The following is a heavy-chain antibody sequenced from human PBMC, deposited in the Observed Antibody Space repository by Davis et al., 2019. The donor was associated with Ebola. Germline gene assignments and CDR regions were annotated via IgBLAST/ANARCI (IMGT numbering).Heavy chain of an antibody. J-gene: IGHJ6*04. CDR3: ATKRGMDV. CDR2: ISSDSDYI. V-gene: IGHV3-21*04. D-gene: IGHD6-25*01. CDR1: GFTFSTYS. Sequence: GESLKISCAASGFTFSTYSMSWVRQAPGKGLEWVSSISSDSDYIYYADSAKGRFTISRDNSRNTLYLQMNSLRAEDTALYYCATKRGMDVWGKGTTVTVSS.